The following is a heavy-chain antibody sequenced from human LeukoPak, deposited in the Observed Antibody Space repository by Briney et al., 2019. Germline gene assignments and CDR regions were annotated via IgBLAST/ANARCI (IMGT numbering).Heavy chain of an antibody. V-gene: IGHV3-21*01. D-gene: IGHD6-13*01. CDR3: ARRPASGKGADDY. J-gene: IGHJ4*02. Sequence: GGSLRLSCTASGFTFSSYGMNWVRQAPGKWLEWVSSINSNSGYIYYADSVKGRFTISRDNVKNSLYLQMYRLRVEDMAVYFGARRPASGKGADDYSGQGNPVTASS. CDR2: INSNSGYI. CDR1: GFTFSSYG.